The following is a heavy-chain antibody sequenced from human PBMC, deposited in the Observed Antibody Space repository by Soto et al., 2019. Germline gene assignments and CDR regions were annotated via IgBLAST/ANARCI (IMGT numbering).Heavy chain of an antibody. Sequence: PSETLSLTCAVYGGSFSGYYWTWIRQPPGTGLEWIGEINHSGSTNYNPSLKSRVTISVDTSKNQFSLKLTSVTAADTAVYYCARSITMIVVVCYSWRQGTLVT. CDR2: INHSGST. D-gene: IGHD3-22*01. CDR1: GGSFSGYY. V-gene: IGHV4-34*01. J-gene: IGHJ4*02. CDR3: ARSITMIVVVCYS.